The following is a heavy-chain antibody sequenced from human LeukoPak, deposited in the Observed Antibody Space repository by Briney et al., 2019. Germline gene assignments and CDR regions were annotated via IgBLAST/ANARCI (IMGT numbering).Heavy chain of an antibody. D-gene: IGHD1-26*01. CDR3: ATDSGTYFLF. CDR2: FDPEDGET. J-gene: IGHJ4*02. Sequence: ASVKVSCKVSGYTLTQSSMHWVRQAPGKGLEWMGGFDPEDGETIYAQKFQGRVTMTEDTSTDTAYMELSSLRSDDTAVYYCATDSGTYFLFWGQGTLVTVSS. V-gene: IGHV1-24*01. CDR1: GYTLTQSS.